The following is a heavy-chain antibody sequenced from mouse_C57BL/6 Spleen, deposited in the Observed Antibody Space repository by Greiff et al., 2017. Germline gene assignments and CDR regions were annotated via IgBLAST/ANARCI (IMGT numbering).Heavy chain of an antibody. CDR1: GYTFTSYW. V-gene: IGHV1-7*01. Sequence: QVHVKQSGAELAKPGASVKLSCKASGYTFTSYWMHWVKQRPGQGLEWIGYINPSSGYTKYNQKFKDKATLTADKSSSTAYMQLSSLTYEDSAVDYCASPYDGYYQAWFAYWGQGTLVTVSA. D-gene: IGHD2-3*01. J-gene: IGHJ3*01. CDR2: INPSSGYT. CDR3: ASPYDGYYQAWFAY.